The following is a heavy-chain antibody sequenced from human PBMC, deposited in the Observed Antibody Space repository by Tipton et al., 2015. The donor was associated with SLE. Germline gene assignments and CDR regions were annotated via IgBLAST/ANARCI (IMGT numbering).Heavy chain of an antibody. J-gene: IGHJ4*02. D-gene: IGHD3-22*01. CDR1: GFTTYG. CDR3: ANGESDSSGYYVRY. V-gene: IGHV3-30*02. Sequence: SLRLSCAASGFTTYGMHWVRQAPGKGLEWVAFMRSDASDKYYADSVKGRFTISRDHSKNTLYLQMNSVRSEDTAAYYCANGESDSSGYYVRYRGQGTLVTVSS. CDR2: MRSDASDK.